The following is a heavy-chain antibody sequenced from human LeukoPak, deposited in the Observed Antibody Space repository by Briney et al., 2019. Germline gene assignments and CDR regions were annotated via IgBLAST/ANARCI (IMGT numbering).Heavy chain of an antibody. Sequence: PGGSLRLSCVASGFTFSTYTMNWVRQAPGQGPEWVAFISSSSNYIYYADSVKGRFTISRDNSKNTLYLQMNSLRAEDTAVYYRAKHIVMGIAVAGKDYWGQGTLVTVSS. J-gene: IGHJ4*02. V-gene: IGHV3-21*04. D-gene: IGHD6-19*01. CDR3: AKHIVMGIAVAGKDY. CDR2: ISSSSNYI. CDR1: GFTFSTYT.